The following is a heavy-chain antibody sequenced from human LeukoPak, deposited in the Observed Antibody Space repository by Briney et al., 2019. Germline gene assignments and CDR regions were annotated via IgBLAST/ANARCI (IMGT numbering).Heavy chain of an antibody. CDR1: GYTFTGYY. Sequence: ASVKVSCKASGYTFTGYYMHWVRQAPGQGPEWMGWINPNSGGTNYAQKFQGRVTMTRDTSISTAYMELSRLRSDDTAVYYCARGTGSADAFDIWGQGTMVTVSS. D-gene: IGHD3-10*01. V-gene: IGHV1-2*02. CDR2: INPNSGGT. CDR3: ARGTGSADAFDI. J-gene: IGHJ3*02.